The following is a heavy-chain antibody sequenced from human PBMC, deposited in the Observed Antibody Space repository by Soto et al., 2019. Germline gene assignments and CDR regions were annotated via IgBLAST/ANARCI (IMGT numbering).Heavy chain of an antibody. Sequence: QVQLQESGPGLVKPSQTLSLTCTVSGGSISSGDYYWSWIRQPPGKGLEWIGYIYYSGSTYYNPSLKSRVTISVDMSKNQFSLKLSSVTAADTAVYYCARHGYCSSTSCYAGGGWFDPWGQGTLVTVSS. CDR1: GGSISSGDYY. D-gene: IGHD2-2*03. J-gene: IGHJ5*02. V-gene: IGHV4-30-4*01. CDR2: IYYSGST. CDR3: ARHGYCSSTSCYAGGGWFDP.